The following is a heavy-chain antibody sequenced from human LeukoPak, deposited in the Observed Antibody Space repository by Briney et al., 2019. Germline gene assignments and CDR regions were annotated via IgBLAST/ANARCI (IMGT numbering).Heavy chain of an antibody. Sequence: SETLSLTCTVSGGSISSSSYYWGWIRQPPGKGLEWIGSIYYSGSTYYNPSLKSRVTISVDTSKNQFSLKLSSVTAADTAVYYCATALYDFWSGYWGGDAFDIWGQGTMVTVSS. CDR2: IYYSGST. V-gene: IGHV4-39*07. CDR3: ATALYDFWSGYWGGDAFDI. J-gene: IGHJ3*02. D-gene: IGHD3-3*01. CDR1: GGSISSSSYY.